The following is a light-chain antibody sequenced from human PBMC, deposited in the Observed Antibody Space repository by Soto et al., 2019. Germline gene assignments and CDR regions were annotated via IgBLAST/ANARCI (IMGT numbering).Light chain of an antibody. CDR1: QSVSSS. J-gene: IGKJ4*01. V-gene: IGKV3-11*01. CDR3: QQRSNWPLS. Sequence: EIVLTQSPVTLSLSPGERATLSCRASQSVSSSLAWYQQKPGQAPRLLIYDASNRATGIPARFSGSGSGTDFNLTVSSLEPEDFAVYYCQQRSNWPLSFGGGTKVEIK. CDR2: DAS.